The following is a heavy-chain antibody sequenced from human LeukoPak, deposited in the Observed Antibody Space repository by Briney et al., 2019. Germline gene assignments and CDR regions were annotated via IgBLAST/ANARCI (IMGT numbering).Heavy chain of an antibody. CDR1: GFTFSSYS. Sequence: PGGSLRLSCAASGFTFSSYSMNWVRQAPGKGLEWVSVIYSGGSTYYADSVKGRFTISRDNSKNTLYLQMNSLRAEDTAVYYCARGFGEWELLELFYFDYWGQGTLVTVSS. V-gene: IGHV3-66*01. CDR3: ARGFGEWELLELFYFDY. J-gene: IGHJ4*02. CDR2: IYSGGST. D-gene: IGHD1-26*01.